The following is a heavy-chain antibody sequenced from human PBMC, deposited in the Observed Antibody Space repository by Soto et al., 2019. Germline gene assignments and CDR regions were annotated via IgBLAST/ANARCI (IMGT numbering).Heavy chain of an antibody. CDR3: AHYRAPLWFGELARGFDP. D-gene: IGHD3-10*01. Sequence: QITLKESGPTLVKPTQTLTLTCTFSGFSLSTSGVGVGWIRQPPGKALEWLALIYWDDDKRYSPSLKSRLTITKDTSKNQVVLTMTNMDPVDTATYYCAHYRAPLWFGELARGFDPWGQGTLVTVSS. CDR1: GFSLSTSGVG. J-gene: IGHJ5*02. V-gene: IGHV2-5*02. CDR2: IYWDDDK.